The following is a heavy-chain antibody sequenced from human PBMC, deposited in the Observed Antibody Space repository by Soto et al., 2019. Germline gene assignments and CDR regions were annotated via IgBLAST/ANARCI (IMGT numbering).Heavy chain of an antibody. V-gene: IGHV4-34*01. CDR2: INHSGST. J-gene: IGHJ3*02. CDR1: GGSFSGYY. CDR3: ARGPNYCSGGSCYSGAFDI. Sequence: SETLSLTCAVYGGSFSGYYWSWIRQPPGKGLEWIGEINHSGSTNYNPSLKSRVTISVDTSKNQFSLKLSSVTAADTAVYYCARGPNYCSGGSCYSGAFDIWGQGTMVTVSS. D-gene: IGHD2-15*01.